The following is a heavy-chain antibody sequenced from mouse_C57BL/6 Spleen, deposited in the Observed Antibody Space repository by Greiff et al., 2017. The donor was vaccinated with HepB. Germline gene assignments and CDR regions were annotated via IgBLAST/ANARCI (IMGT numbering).Heavy chain of an antibody. Sequence: QVQLQQPGAELVMPGASVKLSCKASGYTFTSYWMHWVKQRPGQGLEWIGEIDPSDSYTNYNQKFKGKSTLTVDKSSSTAYMQLSILTSEDSAVYYCALRDYWGQGTSVTVSS. CDR2: IDPSDSYT. V-gene: IGHV1-69*01. CDR1: GYTFTSYW. CDR3: ALRDY. J-gene: IGHJ4*01.